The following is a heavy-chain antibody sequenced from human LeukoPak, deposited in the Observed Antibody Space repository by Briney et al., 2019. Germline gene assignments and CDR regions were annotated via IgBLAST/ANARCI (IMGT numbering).Heavy chain of an antibody. CDR1: GFTFSNFG. J-gene: IGHJ4*02. CDR3: AKAGGSSWAVLDY. Sequence: GGSLRLSCATSGFTFSNFGMHWVRQAPGKGLDWVAVIWYDGGNKYYADSVKGRFTISRDTSKNTLYLQMNSLRPEDTAVYYCAKAGGSSWAVLDYWGQGTLVTVSS. V-gene: IGHV3-33*03. CDR2: IWYDGGNK. D-gene: IGHD6-13*01.